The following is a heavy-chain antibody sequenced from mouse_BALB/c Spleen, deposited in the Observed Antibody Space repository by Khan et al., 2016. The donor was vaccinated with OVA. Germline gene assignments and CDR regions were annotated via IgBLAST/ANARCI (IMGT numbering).Heavy chain of an antibody. CDR2: ISSGSSTI. J-gene: IGHJ2*01. CDR1: GFTFSRFG. Sequence: DVQLVESGGGLVQPGGSRKLSCAASGFTFSRFGMHWVRQAPEKGLEWVAYISSGSSTIYYADTVKGRFTISRDNPKNTLFLQMTSLRAEDTAMYYCAGESNFDYWGQGTTLTVAS. V-gene: IGHV5-17*02. CDR3: AGESNFDY.